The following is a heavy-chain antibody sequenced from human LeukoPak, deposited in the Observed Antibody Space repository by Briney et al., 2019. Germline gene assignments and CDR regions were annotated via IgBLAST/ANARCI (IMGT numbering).Heavy chain of an antibody. V-gene: IGHV4-4*07. CDR1: GGSISSYY. D-gene: IGHD3-3*01. CDR3: ARDIHDFGTNWFDP. Sequence: KPSETLTLTCTASGGSISSYYWSWIRQPAGKGLEWIGRIYTSGSTNYNPSLKSRVTISVATSKNQFSLKLSSVTAADTAVYYCARDIHDFGTNWFDPWGQGTLVTVSS. J-gene: IGHJ5*02. CDR2: IYTSGST.